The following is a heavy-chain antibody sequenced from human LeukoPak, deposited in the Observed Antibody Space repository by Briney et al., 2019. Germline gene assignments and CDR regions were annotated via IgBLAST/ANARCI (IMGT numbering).Heavy chain of an antibody. Sequence: SVKVSCKASGYTFTGYYMHWVRQAPGQGLEWMGGIIPIFGTANYAQKFQGRVTITADESTSTAYMELSSLRSEDTAVYYCARVGSGSYVSDPWGQGTLVTVSS. CDR2: IIPIFGTA. V-gene: IGHV1-69*13. CDR1: GYTFTGYY. D-gene: IGHD1-26*01. CDR3: ARVGSGSYVSDP. J-gene: IGHJ5*02.